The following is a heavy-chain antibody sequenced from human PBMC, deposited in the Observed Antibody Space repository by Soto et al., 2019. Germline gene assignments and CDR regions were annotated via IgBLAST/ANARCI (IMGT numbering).Heavy chain of an antibody. CDR3: ARDPYYDFWSGRNPVMDI. CDR2: IKQDGSEK. V-gene: IGHV3-7*01. CDR1: GFTFSSYW. Sequence: GGSLRLSCAASGFTFSSYWMSWVRQAPGKGLEWVANIKQDGSEKYYVDSVKGRFTISRDNAKNSLYLQMNSLRAEDTAVYYCARDPYYDFWSGRNPVMDIWGPGTTVTVSS. J-gene: IGHJ6*02. D-gene: IGHD3-3*01.